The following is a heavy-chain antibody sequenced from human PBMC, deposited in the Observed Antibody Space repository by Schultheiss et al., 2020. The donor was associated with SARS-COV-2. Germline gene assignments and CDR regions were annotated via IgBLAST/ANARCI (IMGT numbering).Heavy chain of an antibody. D-gene: IGHD3-10*01. J-gene: IGHJ6*02. CDR2: IYHSGST. V-gene: IGHV4-30-2*02. Sequence: SQTLSLTCAVSGGSISSGGYSWSWIRQPPGKGLEWIGYIYHSGSTYYNPSLKSRVTISVDRSKNQFSLKLSSVTAADTAVYYCARARGYYGMDVWGQGTTVTVSS. CDR3: ARARGYYGMDV. CDR1: GGSISSGGYS.